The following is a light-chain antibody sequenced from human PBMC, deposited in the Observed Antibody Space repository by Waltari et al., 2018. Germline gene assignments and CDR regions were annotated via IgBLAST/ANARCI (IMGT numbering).Light chain of an antibody. CDR2: DAS. CDR1: QDISNY. J-gene: IGKJ2*01. CDR3: QQYFSFPRT. V-gene: IGKV1-33*01. Sequence: DIQMTQSPSSLSASVGDRVTITCQASQDISNYLNWYQQKPGKAPKLLIYDASNLETGVPSRFSGSGSGTDFTFTISSLQPEDIATYYCQQYFSFPRTFGLGTKVEI.